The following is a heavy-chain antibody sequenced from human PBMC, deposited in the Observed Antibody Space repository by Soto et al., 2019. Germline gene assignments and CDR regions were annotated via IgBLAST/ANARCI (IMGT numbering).Heavy chain of an antibody. CDR3: AKAPSDYGDRQFDY. D-gene: IGHD4-17*01. CDR2: ISGSGGST. J-gene: IGHJ4*02. CDR1: GFAFSSYA. Sequence: PRGSLRLSCAASGFAFSSYAMSWFRQAPGKGLEWVSAISGSGGSTYYADSVKGRFTISRDNSKNTLYLQMNSLRAEDTAVYYCAKAPSDYGDRQFDYWGQGTLVTVSS. V-gene: IGHV3-23*01.